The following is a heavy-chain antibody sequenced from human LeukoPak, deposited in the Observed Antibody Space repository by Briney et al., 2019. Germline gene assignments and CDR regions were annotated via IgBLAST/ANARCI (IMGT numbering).Heavy chain of an antibody. J-gene: IGHJ4*02. CDR2: INPNSGGT. CDR1: GYTFTGYY. CDR3: ARVIVGATTAFDY. Sequence: ASVKVSCKASGYTFTGYYMHWVRQAPGQGLEWMGWINPNSGGTNYAQKFQGRVTMTRDTSISTAYMELSRLRSDDTAVYHCARVIVGATTAFDYWGQGTLVTVSS. D-gene: IGHD1-26*01. V-gene: IGHV1-2*02.